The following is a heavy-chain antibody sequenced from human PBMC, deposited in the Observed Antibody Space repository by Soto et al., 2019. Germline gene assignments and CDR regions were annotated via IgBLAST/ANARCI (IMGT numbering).Heavy chain of an antibody. Sequence: QVQLGQSGAELKNPGASVKVSCKASGYIFTNFPIHWVRQAPGQRLEWMGWINAANGDTGYSQKFQGRVTFTRDTSASIVYMEMSSLISEDTGVYYCARKDYYGSGCYYFDYWGQGTLVTVSS. CDR2: INAANGDT. D-gene: IGHD3-10*01. V-gene: IGHV1-3*01. J-gene: IGHJ4*02. CDR3: ARKDYYGSGCYYFDY. CDR1: GYIFTNFP.